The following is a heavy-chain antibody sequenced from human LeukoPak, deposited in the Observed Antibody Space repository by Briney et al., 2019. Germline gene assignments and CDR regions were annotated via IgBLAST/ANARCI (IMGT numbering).Heavy chain of an antibody. D-gene: IGHD3-22*01. CDR2: INAGNGNT. CDR1: GYTFTSYA. V-gene: IGHV1-3*01. J-gene: IGHJ4*02. Sequence: ASVKVSCKASGYTFTSYAMHWVRQAPGQRLEWMGWINAGNGNTKYSQKFQGRVTITRDTSASTAYMELSSLRSEDTAVYYCARPLSGYYYGLDRWGQGTLVTVSS. CDR3: ARPLSGYYYGLDR.